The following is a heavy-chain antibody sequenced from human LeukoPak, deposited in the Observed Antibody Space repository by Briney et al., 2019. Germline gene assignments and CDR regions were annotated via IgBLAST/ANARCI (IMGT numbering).Heavy chain of an antibody. D-gene: IGHD2-2*01. CDR2: INPSGGST. CDR1: GYTFTSYY. CDR3: ARGMPAVHYYYYYMDV. V-gene: IGHV1-46*01. J-gene: IGHJ6*03. Sequence: ASVKVSCKASGYTFTSYYMHWVRQAPGQGLEWMGIINPSGGSTIYAQKFQGRVTMTRDMSTSTVYMELSSLRSEDTAVYYCARGMPAVHYYYYYMDVWGKGTTVTVSS.